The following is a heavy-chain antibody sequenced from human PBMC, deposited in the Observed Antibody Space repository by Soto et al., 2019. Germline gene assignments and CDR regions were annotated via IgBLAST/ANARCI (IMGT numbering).Heavy chain of an antibody. D-gene: IGHD1-1*01. CDR3: VRNSWHAQHAFEF. CDR2: TYYRSKWYN. J-gene: IGHJ4*02. V-gene: IGHV6-1*01. CDR1: GDNVSTNSAG. Sequence: SQTLSLTCVISGDNVSTNSAGWNLIRQSPSRGLEWLGRTYYRSKWYNDYSLSVKSRIAAHPDTSKNQLSLQLKSVTPDDTGVYYFVRNSWHAQHAFEFWGQGNPVTVSP.